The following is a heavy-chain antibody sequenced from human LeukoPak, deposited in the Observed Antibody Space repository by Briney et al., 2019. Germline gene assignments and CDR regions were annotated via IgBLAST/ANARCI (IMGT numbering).Heavy chain of an antibody. CDR3: ARDQEGFDY. CDR1: GYSFTSNY. Sequence: ASVKVSCKVSGYSFTSNYIHWVRQAPGQGLEWMGMIYPRDGSTSYAQRFQDRVTVTRDTSTSTVHMELSGLRPEDTAVYYCARDQEGFDYWGQGTVVTVSS. V-gene: IGHV1-46*01. CDR2: IYPRDGST. J-gene: IGHJ4*02.